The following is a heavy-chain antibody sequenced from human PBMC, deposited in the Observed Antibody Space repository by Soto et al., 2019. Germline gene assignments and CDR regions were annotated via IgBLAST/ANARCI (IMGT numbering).Heavy chain of an antibody. D-gene: IGHD4-4*01. Sequence: SETLSLTCSVSGSSVTRDGNCWTWIRQPPGKGLEFVASIYHGGSTFYNPSLRSRVTISFDRSKNKSSLKLTSATAADTAVYYCASEVDAYSQFDDWGQGTLVTVSS. CDR2: IYHGGST. V-gene: IGHV4-30-2*01. CDR1: GSSVTRDGNC. J-gene: IGHJ4*02. CDR3: ASEVDAYSQFDD.